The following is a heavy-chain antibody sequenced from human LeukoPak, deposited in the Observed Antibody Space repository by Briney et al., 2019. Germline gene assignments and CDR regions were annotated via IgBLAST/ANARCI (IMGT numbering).Heavy chain of an antibody. CDR2: ISTSGDRT. J-gene: IGHJ4*02. V-gene: IGHV3-23*01. Sequence: GGSLRLSCAASGFTFSTYAMTWVRQAPGKGLEWVSGISTSGDRTYYADPVKGRFTISRDNSKNTPYLQMNSLRAEDTAEYYCARSAVGTSCCTAVDYWGQGTLVTVSS. CDR3: ARSAVGTSCCTAVDY. CDR1: GFTFSTYA. D-gene: IGHD1-26*01.